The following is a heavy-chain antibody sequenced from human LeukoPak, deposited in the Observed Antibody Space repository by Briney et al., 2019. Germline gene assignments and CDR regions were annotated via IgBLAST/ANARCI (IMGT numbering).Heavy chain of an antibody. J-gene: IGHJ5*02. V-gene: IGHV1-69*04. CDR2: IIPILGIA. CDR3: ARDRFKNWFDP. Sequence: ASVKVSCKASGGTFSSYAISWVRQAPGQGLEWMGRIIPILGIANYAQKFQGRVTITADKSTSTAYMELSSLRSEDTAVYYCARDRFKNWFDPWGQGTLVTVSS. D-gene: IGHD3-10*01. CDR1: GGTFSSYA.